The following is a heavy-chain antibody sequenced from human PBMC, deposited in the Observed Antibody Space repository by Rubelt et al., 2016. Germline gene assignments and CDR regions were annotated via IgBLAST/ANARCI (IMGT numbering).Heavy chain of an antibody. CDR3: ARDADYDDAFDV. CDR1: GGSISSSSYY. D-gene: IGHD4-17*01. J-gene: IGHJ3*01. V-gene: IGHV4-39*07. CDR2: VYFTGSS. Sequence: QLQLQESGPGLVKPSETLSLTCTVSGGSISSSSYYWGWIRQPPGKGLEWIGSVYFTGSSYYNPSLRSRVTISVDTSKNQFSLKLSSVTAADTAMYYCARDADYDDAFDVWGQGTMVTVSS.